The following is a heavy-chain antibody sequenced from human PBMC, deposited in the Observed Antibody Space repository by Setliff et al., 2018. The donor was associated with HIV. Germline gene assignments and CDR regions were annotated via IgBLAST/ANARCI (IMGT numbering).Heavy chain of an antibody. Sequence: SVKVSCKASGGTFNTHAFSWVRQAPGQGLEWMGGIIPVRGLANYARNFQGRATITADTSTNTAYLEVVSLRSEDTAIYYCARHYFDSNSYYRPPFDSWGQGTPVTVTS. CDR3: ARHYFDSNSYYRPPFDS. D-gene: IGHD3-22*01. V-gene: IGHV1-69*10. J-gene: IGHJ5*01. CDR1: GGTFNTHA. CDR2: IIPVRGLA.